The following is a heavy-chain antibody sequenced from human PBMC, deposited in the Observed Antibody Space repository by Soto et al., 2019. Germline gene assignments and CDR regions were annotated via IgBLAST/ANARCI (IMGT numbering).Heavy chain of an antibody. D-gene: IGHD3-3*02. V-gene: IGHV5-51*01. Sequence: WESLRLSCEAVGYTFGSSWIGWVRQVPGKGLEWIGIIKPGSPEIKYIPSVQGHVTISTDKGLSTAYLQLYSLKASDTGVYYCARPISHICDFWGQGTLVTVSS. J-gene: IGHJ4*01. CDR1: GYTFGSSW. CDR3: ARPISHICDF. CDR2: IKPGSPEI.